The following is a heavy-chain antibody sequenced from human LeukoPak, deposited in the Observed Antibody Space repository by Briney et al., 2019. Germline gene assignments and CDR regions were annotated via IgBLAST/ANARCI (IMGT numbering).Heavy chain of an antibody. CDR1: GFTFSSYS. D-gene: IGHD2-2*02. Sequence: PGGSLRLSCAASGFTFSSYSMNWVRQAPGKGLEWVPYISSSSSTIYYADSVKGRFTISRDNAKNSLYLQMNSLRDEDTAVYYCARGLGYCSSTSCYNYYYYGMDVWGQGTTVTVSS. J-gene: IGHJ6*02. V-gene: IGHV3-48*02. CDR3: ARGLGYCSSTSCYNYYYYGMDV. CDR2: ISSSSSTI.